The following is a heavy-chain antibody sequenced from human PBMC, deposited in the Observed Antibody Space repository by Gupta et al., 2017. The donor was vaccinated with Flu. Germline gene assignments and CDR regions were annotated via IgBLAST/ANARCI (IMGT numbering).Heavy chain of an antibody. Sequence: SMRSSGHYWTWISQAPGKGLEWVGSFYHNGERYFNPTVQSRASISADPSMTQLTLNLNSVTAADTAMYYCTRLFVRYSDGARLFDLWGPGALVTVS. CDR2: FYHNGER. V-gene: IGHV4-39*01. CDR1: SMRSSGHY. D-gene: IGHD3-9*01. CDR3: TRLFVRYSDGARLFDL. J-gene: IGHJ4*02.